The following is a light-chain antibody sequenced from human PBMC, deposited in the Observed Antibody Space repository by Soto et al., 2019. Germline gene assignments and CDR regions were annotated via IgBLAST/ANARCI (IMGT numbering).Light chain of an antibody. CDR2: EVN. CDR3: SSYTSISDVV. V-gene: IGLV2-14*01. CDR1: SSNVGAFDY. Sequence: QSALTQPASVSGSPGQSITISCTGTSSNVGAFDYVSWYQQYPGKAPKLMVNEVNNRASGVSNRFSGSKSGNTASLTISGLQAEDEADYYCSSYTSISDVVFGGGTKVTVL. J-gene: IGLJ2*01.